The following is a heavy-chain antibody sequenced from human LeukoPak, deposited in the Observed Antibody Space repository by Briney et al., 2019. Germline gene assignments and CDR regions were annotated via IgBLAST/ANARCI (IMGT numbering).Heavy chain of an antibody. CDR3: ARAAMVRGVIITFDWFDP. CDR2: IYYSGST. V-gene: IGHV4-34*01. J-gene: IGHJ5*02. CDR1: GGSFSGYY. D-gene: IGHD3-10*01. Sequence: SETLSLTCAVYGGSFSGYYRSWIRQPPGKGLEWIGSIYYSGSTYYNPSLKSRVTISVDTSKNQFSLKLSSVTAADTAVYYSARAAMVRGVIITFDWFDPWGQGTLVTVSS.